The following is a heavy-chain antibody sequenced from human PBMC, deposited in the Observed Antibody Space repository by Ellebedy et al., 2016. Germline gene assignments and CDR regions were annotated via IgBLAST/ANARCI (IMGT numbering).Heavy chain of an antibody. CDR2: IYYSGST. D-gene: IGHD1-26*01. Sequence: SETLSLXXSVSGSSISSSGYHWGWIRQPPGKGLEWIATIYYSGSTYYNPSLKSRVTISMDTSKNQFSLRLSSVTAADTAVYYCARRLGARPPSDWGQGTLVTVSS. V-gene: IGHV4-39*01. J-gene: IGHJ4*02. CDR3: ARRLGARPPSD. CDR1: GSSISSSGYH.